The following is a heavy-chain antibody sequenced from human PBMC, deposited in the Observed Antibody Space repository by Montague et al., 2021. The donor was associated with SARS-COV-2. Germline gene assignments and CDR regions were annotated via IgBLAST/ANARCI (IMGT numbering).Heavy chain of an antibody. D-gene: IGHD2-2*02. CDR3: RVVPAGIPKGPNFYYMDV. J-gene: IGHJ6*03. CDR2: IYHSGST. CDR1: GGSFSGYS. Sequence: SECLSLACAVYGGSFSGYSWSWIRQPPGKGLEWIGQIYHSGSTNYNPSLKSRVTISVDTSKNQFSLKLSSVTAADTALYYCRVVPAGIPKGPNFYYMDVWGKGTTVTVSS. V-gene: IGHV4-34*01.